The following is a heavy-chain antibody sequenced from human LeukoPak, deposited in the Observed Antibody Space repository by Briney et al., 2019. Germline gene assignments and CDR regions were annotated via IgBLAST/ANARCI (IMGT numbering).Heavy chain of an antibody. CDR3: TTRRQDGC. V-gene: IGHV3-15*01. CDR2: IKSKIDGGTI. D-gene: IGHD6-25*01. Sequence: GGSLRLSCVASGFTFSDAWMSWVRQAPGKGLEWVGRIKSKIDGGTIDYGAPVKGRFTISRDDSRNTLYLQMNSLKTENTAVYYCTTRRQDGCWGQGTLVTV. CDR1: GFTFSDAW. J-gene: IGHJ4*02.